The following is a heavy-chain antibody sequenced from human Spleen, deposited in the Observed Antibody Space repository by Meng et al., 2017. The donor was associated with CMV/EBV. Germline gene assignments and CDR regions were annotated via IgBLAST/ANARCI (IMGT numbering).Heavy chain of an antibody. Sequence: GESLKISCAASGFTFRNYWMSWVRQAPGKGLEWVANLKQDGSVKYYVDSVKGRFTISRDNARNSLYLQVNGLRGEDTAVYYCARIGYSSSSIDYWGQGTLVTVSS. J-gene: IGHJ4*02. CDR3: ARIGYSSSSIDY. D-gene: IGHD6-6*01. V-gene: IGHV3-7*01. CDR1: GFTFRNYW. CDR2: LKQDGSVK.